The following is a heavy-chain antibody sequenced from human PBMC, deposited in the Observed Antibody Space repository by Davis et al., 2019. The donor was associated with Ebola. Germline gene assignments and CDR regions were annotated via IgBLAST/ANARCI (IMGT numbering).Heavy chain of an antibody. V-gene: IGHV6-1*01. D-gene: IGHD5-12*01. CDR2: TYYTSKWYN. CDR3: ARGWLRSSFDY. Sequence: HSQTLSLTCAISGDSVSNNNVGWNWIRQSPSKGLEWLGRTYYTSKWYNDYAISVKSRITISPDTSKNQLSLQLDSVTPEDTAVYYCARGWLRSSFDYWGQGTLVTVSS. J-gene: IGHJ4*02. CDR1: GDSVSNNNVG.